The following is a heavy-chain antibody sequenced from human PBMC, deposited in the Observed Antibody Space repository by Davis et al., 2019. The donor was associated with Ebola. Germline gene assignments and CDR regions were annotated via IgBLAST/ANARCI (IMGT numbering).Heavy chain of an antibody. CDR2: TYYNSKWYN. CDR3: ARGWLRAGMDV. V-gene: IGHV6-1*01. J-gene: IGHJ6*04. CDR1: GDSVSGNNGA. D-gene: IGHD5-18*01. Sequence: PSETLSLTCPIPGDSVSGNNGAWNWIWQSPSRGLEWLGRTYYNSKWYNEYAVSVKSRITINPDTSKNQFSLQLNSVTPEDTALYYCARGWLRAGMDVWGEGTTVTVSS.